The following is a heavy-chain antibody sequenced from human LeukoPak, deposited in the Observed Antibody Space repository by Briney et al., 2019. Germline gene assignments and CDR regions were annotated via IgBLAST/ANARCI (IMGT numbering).Heavy chain of an antibody. Sequence: ASVKVSCKASGYTFTGYYIHWVRQAPGQGLQWMGWINPKSGETNYAQKFQGRVTMNRDTSINTAYMEVTRLTSDDTAVYYCARGVTAEDTGDYVFPWGQGTLVTVSS. CDR3: ARGVTAEDTGDYVFP. CDR1: GYTFTGYY. V-gene: IGHV1-2*02. D-gene: IGHD4-17*01. J-gene: IGHJ5*02. CDR2: INPKSGET.